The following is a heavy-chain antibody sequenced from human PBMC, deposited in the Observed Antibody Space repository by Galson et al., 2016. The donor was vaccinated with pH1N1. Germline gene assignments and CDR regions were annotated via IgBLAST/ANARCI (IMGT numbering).Heavy chain of an antibody. D-gene: IGHD2-21*01. V-gene: IGHV4-4*07. CDR1: GGSISSYY. J-gene: IGHJ4*02. Sequence: SETLSLTCTVSGGSISSYYWSWIRLPAGKGLEWIGHIYSSGSTNYNPSLKSRVTMSVDTSKNQFSLNLNSVTAADTAVYFCARLTYCGDDCLYFNYWGQGTLVTVSS. CDR2: IYSSGST. CDR3: ARLTYCGDDCLYFNY.